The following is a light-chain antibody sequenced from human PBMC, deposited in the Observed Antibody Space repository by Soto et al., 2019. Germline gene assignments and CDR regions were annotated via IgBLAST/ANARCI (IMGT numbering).Light chain of an antibody. V-gene: IGLV2-14*01. Sequence: QSVLTQPASVSGSPGQSITISCTGTSSDVGGYNYVSWYQQHPGKAPKLMIYEVSNRPSGVSNRFSGSKSGNTASLTISRLQAEDDADYYCSSYTSSSPRVFGGGTKLTLL. CDR2: EVS. CDR1: SSDVGGYNY. J-gene: IGLJ3*02. CDR3: SSYTSSSPRV.